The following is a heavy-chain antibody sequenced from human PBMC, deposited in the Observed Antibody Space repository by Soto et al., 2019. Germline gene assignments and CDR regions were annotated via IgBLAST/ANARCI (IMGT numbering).Heavy chain of an antibody. CDR2: LYYSGST. J-gene: IGHJ6*02. CDR1: GGSVSSGSYY. Sequence: SETLPLTCTDSGGSVSSGSYYWSWIRQPPGKGLEWIGYLYYSGSTNYNPSLKRRVTISVDTSKNQFSLKLSSVTAAEMAVHYCARVRGYCSGGSCYFSRGHYDYGMDVWGQGTTVTVSS. D-gene: IGHD2-15*01. CDR3: ARVRGYCSGGSCYFSRGHYDYGMDV. V-gene: IGHV4-61*01.